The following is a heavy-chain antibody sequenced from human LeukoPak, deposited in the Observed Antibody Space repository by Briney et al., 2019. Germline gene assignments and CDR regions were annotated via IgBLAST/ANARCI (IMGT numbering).Heavy chain of an antibody. CDR3: ARVGYDSSGYYLHDY. J-gene: IGHJ4*02. CDR2: MNPISGNT. D-gene: IGHD3-22*01. V-gene: IGHV1-8*02. Sequence: ASVKVSCKASGYTFTSYYMHWVRQATGQGLEWMGWMNPISGNTGSAQKFQGRVSMTRNNPIGTAYMELSSLRSEDTAVYYCARVGYDSSGYYLHDYWGQGTLVTVSS. CDR1: GYTFTSYY.